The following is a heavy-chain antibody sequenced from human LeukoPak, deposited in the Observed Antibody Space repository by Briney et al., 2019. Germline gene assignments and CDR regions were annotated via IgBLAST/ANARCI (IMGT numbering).Heavy chain of an antibody. V-gene: IGHV2-5*02. J-gene: IGHJ4*02. CDR1: GFSLSTSGVG. Sequence: SGPTLVNPTQTLTLTCTFSGFSLSTSGVGVGWIRQPPGKALEWLALIYWDDDKRYSPSLKSRLTITKDTSKNQVVLTMTNMDPVDTATYYCAHITNYYGSGTRYARLFDYWGQGTLVTVSS. CDR3: AHITNYYGSGTRYARLFDY. CDR2: IYWDDDK. D-gene: IGHD3-10*01.